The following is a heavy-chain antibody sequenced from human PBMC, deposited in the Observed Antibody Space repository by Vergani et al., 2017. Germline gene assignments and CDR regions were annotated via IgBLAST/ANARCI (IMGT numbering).Heavy chain of an antibody. D-gene: IGHD4-23*01. J-gene: IGHJ6*02. V-gene: IGHV1-2*02. CDR3: AGDRYGGNSGAYYYGMDV. CDR2: INPNSGGT. Sequence: QVQLVQSGAEVKKPGASVKVSCKASGYTFTGYYMHWVRQAPGQGLEWMGWINPNSGGTNYAQKFQGRVTMTRDTSISTAYMELSRLRSDDTAVYYCAGDRYGGNSGAYYYGMDVWGQGTTVTVSS. CDR1: GYTFTGYY.